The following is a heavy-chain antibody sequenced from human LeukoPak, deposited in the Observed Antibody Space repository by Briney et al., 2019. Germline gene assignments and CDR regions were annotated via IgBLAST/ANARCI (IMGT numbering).Heavy chain of an antibody. D-gene: IGHD6-6*01. CDR3: AKVYSSSSRDAFDV. Sequence: SETLSLTCAVYGESFSGYYWSWVRQSPGKGLEWIGEINHSGSTNYNSSLKSRVTISVDTSKSQFSLRLSSVTAADTAVYYCAKVYSSSSRDAFDVWGQGTMVTVSP. CDR1: GESFSGYY. CDR2: INHSGST. J-gene: IGHJ3*01. V-gene: IGHV4-34*01.